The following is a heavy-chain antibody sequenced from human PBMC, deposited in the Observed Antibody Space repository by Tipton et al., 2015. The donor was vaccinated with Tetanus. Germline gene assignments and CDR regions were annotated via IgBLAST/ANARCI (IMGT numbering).Heavy chain of an antibody. V-gene: IGHV4-39*01. J-gene: IGHJ4*02. CDR1: GGSISSSSYY. D-gene: IGHD1-26*01. CDR2: IYYSGST. CDR3: ASTNEVGAGYFDY. Sequence: LRLSCTVSGGSISSSSYYWGWIRQPPGKGLEWIGSIYYSGSTYYNPSLKSRVTISVDTSKNRFSLKLSSVTAADTAVYYCASTNEVGAGYFDYWGQGTLVTVSS.